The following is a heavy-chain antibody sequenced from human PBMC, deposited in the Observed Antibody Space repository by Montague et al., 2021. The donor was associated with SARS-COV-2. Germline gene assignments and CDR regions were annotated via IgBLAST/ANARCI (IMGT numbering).Heavy chain of an antibody. D-gene: IGHD3-9*01. CDR2: ISYDGSNK. CDR3: ARDRIWRTIFWRHYYYGMDV. CDR1: GFTFSSYA. Sequence: SLRLSCAASGFTFSSYAMHWVRQAPGKGLEWVAVISYDGSNKYYXDSVKGRFTISRDNSKNTLYLQMNSLRAEDTAVYHCARDRIWRTIFWRHYYYGMDVWGQGTTVTVSS. V-gene: IGHV3-30-3*01. J-gene: IGHJ6*02.